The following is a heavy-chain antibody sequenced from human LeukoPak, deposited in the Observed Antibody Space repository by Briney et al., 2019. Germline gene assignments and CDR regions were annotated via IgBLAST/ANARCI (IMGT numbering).Heavy chain of an antibody. CDR2: ISSSSRYI. Sequence: PGGSLRLSCAASGFTFSSYSMNWVRQAPGKGLEWVSSISSSSRYIYYADSVKGRFTISRENAKNSLYLKMTGLGAEDRAWYSVGDRGIAVAGTHPIDYWGPGTLVTASS. CDR3: GDRGIAVAGTHPIDY. CDR1: GFTFSSYS. D-gene: IGHD6-19*01. J-gene: IGHJ4*01. V-gene: IGHV3-21*01.